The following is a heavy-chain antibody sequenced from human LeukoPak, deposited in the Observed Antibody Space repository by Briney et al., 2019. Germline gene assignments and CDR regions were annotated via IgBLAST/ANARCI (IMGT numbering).Heavy chain of an antibody. CDR1: GGSISSSSAY. V-gene: IGHV4-39*01. J-gene: IGHJ4*02. D-gene: IGHD5-18*01. Sequence: SETLSLTCTVSGGSISSSSAYWGWIRQPPGKGLEWIGSIYYSKNTYYNPSLESRVTISADTSKNQFSLTLGSVSATDTAVYYCVSPRGFSYGYFDYWGQGTLVTVSS. CDR3: VSPRGFSYGYFDY. CDR2: IYYSKNT.